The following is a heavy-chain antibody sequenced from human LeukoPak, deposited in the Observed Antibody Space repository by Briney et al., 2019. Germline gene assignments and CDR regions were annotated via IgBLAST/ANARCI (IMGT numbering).Heavy chain of an antibody. J-gene: IGHJ4*02. Sequence: SETLSLTCTVSGDRINIHTDYKWTWIRQPPGKGLEWIGYVYYTGNTNYNPSFQSRVTISVDTSKNQFSLKLTSVTAADTAVYYCAREYSAFDYCGQGTLVTVSS. CDR2: VYYTGNT. D-gene: IGHD5-12*01. V-gene: IGHV4-61*08. CDR3: AREYSAFDY. CDR1: GDRINIHTDYK.